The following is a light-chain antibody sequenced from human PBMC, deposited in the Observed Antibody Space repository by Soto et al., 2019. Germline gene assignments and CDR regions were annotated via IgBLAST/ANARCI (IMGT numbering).Light chain of an antibody. CDR2: EVS. Sequence: QSVPTQPPSASGSPGQSVTISCTGTSSDVGANNDYVSWYQQHPGKVPKLMLYEVSKRPPGVPDRFSGSKSGNTASLTVSGPQADDEADYYSSSYAGSDNFVFGTGSKVTV. V-gene: IGLV2-8*01. J-gene: IGLJ1*01. CDR1: SSDVGANNDY. CDR3: SSYAGSDNFV.